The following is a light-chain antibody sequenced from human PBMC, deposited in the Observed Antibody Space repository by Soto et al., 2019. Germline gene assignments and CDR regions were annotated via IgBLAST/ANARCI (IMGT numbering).Light chain of an antibody. J-gene: IGLJ1*01. CDR1: SSDVGGYNY. CDR3: SSYAGSNNFV. CDR2: EVS. Sequence: QSVLTQPPSASGSPGQSVTISCTGTSSDVGGYNYVSWYQQHPGNAPKLIICEVSKRPSGVPDRFSGSKSGNTASLTVSGLQADDEADYYCSSYAGSNNFVFGTGTKLTVL. V-gene: IGLV2-8*01.